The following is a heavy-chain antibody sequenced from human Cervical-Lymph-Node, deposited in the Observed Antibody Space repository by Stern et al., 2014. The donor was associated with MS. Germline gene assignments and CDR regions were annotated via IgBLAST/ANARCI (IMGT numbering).Heavy chain of an antibody. CDR2: INPRDVST. V-gene: IGHV1-46*01. CDR1: GYTFTSYY. CDR3: AGGPTFDY. J-gene: IGHJ4*02. Sequence: VQLVESGAEVKKPGASVKVSCKASGYTFTSYYMHWVRQAPGQGLEWMGIINPRDVSTSYAQRFQGRVTMTRDTSTSTVYMELTSLRSEDTAVYYCAGGPTFDYWGQGTLVTVSS.